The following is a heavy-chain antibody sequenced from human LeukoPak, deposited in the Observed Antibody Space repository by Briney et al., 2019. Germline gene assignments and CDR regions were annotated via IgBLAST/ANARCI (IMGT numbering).Heavy chain of an antibody. D-gene: IGHD3-22*01. CDR3: ARDRRGGYYDPLDY. CDR1: GYTFTSYG. Sequence: ASVKVSCKASGYTFTSYGISWVRQAPGQGLEWMGWISAYNGNTNYAQKLQGRVTMTTDTSTTTAYMELRSLRSDDTAVYYCARDRRGGYYDPLDYWGQGTLVTVSS. CDR2: ISAYNGNT. V-gene: IGHV1-18*01. J-gene: IGHJ4*02.